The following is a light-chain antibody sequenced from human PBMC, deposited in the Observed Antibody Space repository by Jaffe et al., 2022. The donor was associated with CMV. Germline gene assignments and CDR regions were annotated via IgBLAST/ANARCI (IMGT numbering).Light chain of an antibody. CDR1: TSNIGTNY. CDR3: AAWDARLSVWV. Sequence: QSVLTQPPSASAAPGQSVAISCSGSTSNIGTNYVYWYRRLPGMAPKLLIRWTDQRPSGVPDRFSGSKSGTSASLAVSALRSEDEAEYFCAAWDARLSVWVFGGGTRVTVL. V-gene: IGLV1-47*01. J-gene: IGLJ3*02. CDR2: WTD.